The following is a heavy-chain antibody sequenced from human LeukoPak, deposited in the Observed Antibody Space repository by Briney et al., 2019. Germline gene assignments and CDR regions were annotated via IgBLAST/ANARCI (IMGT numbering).Heavy chain of an antibody. J-gene: IGHJ2*01. CDR2: IYTNGST. CDR1: GGSISSYY. D-gene: IGHD3-22*01. V-gene: IGHV4-4*07. CDR3: AGAYYYDSSGYYPPYWYFDL. Sequence: SETLSLTCTVSGGSISSYYWSWIRQPAGKGLEWIGRIYTNGSTNHNPSLKSRVTMSVDTSKNQFSLKLSSVTAADTAVYYCAGAYYYDSSGYYPPYWYFDLWGRGTLVTVSS.